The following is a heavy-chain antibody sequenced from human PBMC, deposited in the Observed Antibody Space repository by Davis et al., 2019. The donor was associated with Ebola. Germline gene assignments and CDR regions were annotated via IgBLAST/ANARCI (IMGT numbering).Heavy chain of an antibody. CDR1: GFTFRSYA. D-gene: IGHD2-2*01. Sequence: GESLKISCAASGFTFRSYAMSWVRQAPGKGLEWVSIISGSGGSTYYADSVKGRFIISRDNSKNTLYLQMNSLRAEDTAIYYCAKGNSELYCSSTSCLQTADAFNIWGQGTMVTVSS. J-gene: IGHJ3*02. CDR2: ISGSGGST. CDR3: AKGNSELYCSSTSCLQTADAFNI. V-gene: IGHV3-23*01.